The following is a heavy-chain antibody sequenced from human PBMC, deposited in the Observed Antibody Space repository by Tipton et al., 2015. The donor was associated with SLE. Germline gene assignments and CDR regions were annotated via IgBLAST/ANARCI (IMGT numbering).Heavy chain of an antibody. CDR3: ARGGDLVVPAAIDY. CDR2: ISYDGSNK. Sequence: RSLRLSCAASGFTFSSYSMNWVRQAPGKGLEWVAVISYDGSNKYYADSVKGRFTISRDNSKNTLYLQMNSLRAEDTAVYYCARGGDLVVPAAIDYWGQGTLVTVSS. V-gene: IGHV3-30*03. CDR1: GFTFSSYS. D-gene: IGHD2-2*01. J-gene: IGHJ4*02.